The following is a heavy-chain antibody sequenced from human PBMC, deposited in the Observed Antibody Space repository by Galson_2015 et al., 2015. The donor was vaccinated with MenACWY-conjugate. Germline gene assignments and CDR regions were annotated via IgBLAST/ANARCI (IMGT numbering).Heavy chain of an antibody. Sequence: QSGAEVKKPGESLKISCKGSGYSFTNYWIGWVRQMPGRGLEWMGLIDPHNSNTRYSPSIHGQVTISADKTISTAYLQLHRLQAADTDRDDWERKGEGGRGMDGWGQGTTVAVSS. CDR1: GYSFTNYW. D-gene: IGHD1-26*01. V-gene: IGHV5-51*01. CDR2: IDPHNSNT. J-gene: IGHJ6*02. CDR3: ERKGEGGRGMDG.